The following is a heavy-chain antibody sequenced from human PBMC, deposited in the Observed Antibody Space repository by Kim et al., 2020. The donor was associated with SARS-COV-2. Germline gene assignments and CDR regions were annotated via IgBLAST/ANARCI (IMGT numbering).Heavy chain of an antibody. J-gene: IGHJ5*02. D-gene: IGHD3-10*01. CDR3: AREGSGSYNWLDP. Sequence: YSHNFQGRLTITRATSASASYMELTSLTSEDTAVYYCAREGSGSYNWLDPWGQGTLVTVSS. V-gene: IGHV1-3*01.